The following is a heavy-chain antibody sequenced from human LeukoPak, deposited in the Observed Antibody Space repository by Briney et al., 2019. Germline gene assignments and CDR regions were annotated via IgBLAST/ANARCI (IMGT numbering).Heavy chain of an antibody. CDR3: ARGKRWLQLPAYFDY. Sequence: ASVKVSCKASGYTFTDYYIHWVRQAPGQGLEWMGRINPNGGRTSYVQKFQGRVTMTRDTSISTAYMELNKLRSDDTAMYYCARGKRWLQLPAYFDYWGRGTLVTVSS. D-gene: IGHD5-24*01. V-gene: IGHV1-2*06. CDR2: INPNGGRT. J-gene: IGHJ4*02. CDR1: GYTFTDYY.